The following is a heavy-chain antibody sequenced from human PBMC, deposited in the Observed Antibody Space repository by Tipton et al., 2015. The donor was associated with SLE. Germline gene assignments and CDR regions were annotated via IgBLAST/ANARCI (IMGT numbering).Heavy chain of an antibody. V-gene: IGHV4-34*01. J-gene: IGHJ3*02. CDR1: GGSFSGYY. Sequence: TLSLTCAVYGGSFSGYYWSWIRQPPGKGLEWIGEINHSGSTNYNPSLKSRVTISVDTSKNQFSLKLSSVTAADTAVYYCAESGYSCGGGAFDIWGQGTMVTVSS. CDR3: AESGYSCGGGAFDI. D-gene: IGHD5-18*01. CDR2: INHSGST.